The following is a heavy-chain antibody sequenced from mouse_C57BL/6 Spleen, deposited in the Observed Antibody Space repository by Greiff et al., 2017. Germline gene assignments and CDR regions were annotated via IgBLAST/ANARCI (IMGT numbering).Heavy chain of an antibody. CDR2: IYPRSGNT. CDR1: GYTFTSYG. J-gene: IGHJ4*01. Sequence: VKLQESGAELARPGASVKLSCKASGYTFTSYGISWVKQRTGQGLEWIGEIYPRSGNTYYNEKFKGKATLTADKSSSTAYMELRSLTSEDSAVYFCARYDYDAGDYYAMDYWGQGTSVTVSS. V-gene: IGHV1-81*01. D-gene: IGHD2-4*01. CDR3: ARYDYDAGDYYAMDY.